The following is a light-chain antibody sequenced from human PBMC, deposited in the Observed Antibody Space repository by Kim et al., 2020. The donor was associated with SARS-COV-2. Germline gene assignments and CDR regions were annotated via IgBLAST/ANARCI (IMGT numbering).Light chain of an antibody. CDR1: RGNIADNY. V-gene: IGLV6-57*03. J-gene: IGLJ2*01. CDR3: QSYDISNVI. Sequence: NKVNISCTRSRGNIADNYVEWYQQRPGSGPTILIYEDSERPSGVPERFSGSIDTSSSSASLTLSGLKTEDAADYYCQSYDISNVIFGGGTQLTVL. CDR2: EDS.